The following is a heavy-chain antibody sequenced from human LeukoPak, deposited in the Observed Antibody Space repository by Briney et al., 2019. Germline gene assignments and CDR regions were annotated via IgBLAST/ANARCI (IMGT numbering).Heavy chain of an antibody. CDR1: GGSISPYY. J-gene: IGHJ6*03. D-gene: IGHD6-13*01. Sequence: PSETLSLTCTVSGGSISPYYWSWIRQPPGKGLQWIGYISDSGSTNYNPPLKSRVTISVDTSKNQFSLKLSSVTAADTAVYYCARHGQYSSSWYRRNYYYYYMDVWGKGTTVTISS. CDR2: ISDSGST. CDR3: ARHGQYSSSWYRRNYYYYYMDV. V-gene: IGHV4-59*08.